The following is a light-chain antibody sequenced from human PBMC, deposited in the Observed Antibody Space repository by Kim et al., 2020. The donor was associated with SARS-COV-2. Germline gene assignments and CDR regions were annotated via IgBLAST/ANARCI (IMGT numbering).Light chain of an antibody. J-gene: IGLJ2*01. CDR3: ATWDDSLNGPV. Sequence: VTISCSGSGSNLGSNALNWYQQFPGTAPQLLIYSNTQRPSGVPDRISGSKSGTSASLAISGLQSEDEADYYCATWDDSLNGPVFGGGTQLTVL. CDR1: GSNLGSNA. V-gene: IGLV1-44*01. CDR2: SNT.